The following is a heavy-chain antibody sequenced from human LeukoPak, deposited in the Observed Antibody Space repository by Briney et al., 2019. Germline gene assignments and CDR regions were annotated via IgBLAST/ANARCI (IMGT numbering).Heavy chain of an antibody. CDR3: ARDGSGYYRESYFDY. D-gene: IGHD5-12*01. CDR1: SDSVINSNW. CDR2: IYHSGIT. Sequence: PSGTLSLTCGVSSDSVINSNWWSWVRQPPGKGLEWVGEIYHSGITNYNPSLKGRVTMSIDRSKNQFSLKLSSVTAADTAVYCCARDGSGYYRESYFDYWGQGTLVIVSS. V-gene: IGHV4-4*01. J-gene: IGHJ4*02.